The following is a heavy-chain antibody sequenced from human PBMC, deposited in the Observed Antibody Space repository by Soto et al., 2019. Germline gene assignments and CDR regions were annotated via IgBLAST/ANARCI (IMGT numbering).Heavy chain of an antibody. CDR3: ARLADIVVVPAAIRGFDY. CDR1: GGSISSSSYY. D-gene: IGHD2-2*01. CDR2: IYYSGST. J-gene: IGHJ4*02. Sequence: SETLSLTCTVSGGSISSSSYYWGWIRQPPGKGLEWIGSIYYSGSTYYNPSLKSRVTISVDTSKNQFSLKLSSVTAADTAVYYCARLADIVVVPAAIRGFDYWGQGTLVTVSS. V-gene: IGHV4-39*01.